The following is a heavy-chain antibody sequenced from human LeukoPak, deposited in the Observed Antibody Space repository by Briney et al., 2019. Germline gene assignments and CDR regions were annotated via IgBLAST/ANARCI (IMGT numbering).Heavy chain of an antibody. CDR3: AKDSGGSGWLAYYYYGMDV. V-gene: IGHV3-30*02. J-gene: IGHJ6*02. CDR2: IWYDGSNK. CDR1: GFSLSPYW. D-gene: IGHD6-19*01. Sequence: GGSLRLSCAASGFSLSPYWMHWVRQAPGKGLEWVAVIWYDGSNKYYADSVKGRFTISRDNSKNTLYLQMNSLRAEDTAVYYCAKDSGGSGWLAYYYYGMDVWGQGTTVTVSS.